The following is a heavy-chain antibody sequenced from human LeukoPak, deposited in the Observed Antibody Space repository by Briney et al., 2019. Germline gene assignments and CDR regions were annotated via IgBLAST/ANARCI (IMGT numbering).Heavy chain of an antibody. J-gene: IGHJ3*02. CDR2: IIPIFGTA. V-gene: IGHV1-69*01. Sequence: SVKVSCKASGGSFSSYAISWVRQAPGQGLEWMGGIIPIFGTANYAQKFQGRVTITADESTSTAYMELSSLRSEDTAVYYCATIGSGSYLGAFDIWGQGTMVTVSS. D-gene: IGHD1-26*01. CDR1: GGSFSSYA. CDR3: ATIGSGSYLGAFDI.